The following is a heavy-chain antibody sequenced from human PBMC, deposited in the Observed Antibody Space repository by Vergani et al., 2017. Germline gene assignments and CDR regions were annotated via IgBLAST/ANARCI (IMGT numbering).Heavy chain of an antibody. J-gene: IGHJ4*02. CDR3: ASTNYYYGSGSGYY. V-gene: IGHV3-30*02. CDR2: IRYDGSNK. D-gene: IGHD3-10*01. Sequence: QVQLVESGGGVVQRGGSLRLSCAASGFTFSSYGMHWVRQAPGKGLEWVAFIRYDGSNKYYADSVKGRFTISRDKAKNSLYLQMNSLRAEDTAVYYCASTNYYYGSGSGYYWGQGTLVTVSS. CDR1: GFTFSSYG.